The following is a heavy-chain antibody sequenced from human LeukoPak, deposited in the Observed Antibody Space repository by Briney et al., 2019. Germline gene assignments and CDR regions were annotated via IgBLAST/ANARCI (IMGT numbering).Heavy chain of an antibody. CDR1: GDSVSSNTAT. CDR2: TYYRSKWYN. CDR3: ARERGSPTWFDY. V-gene: IGHV6-1*01. J-gene: IGHJ5*01. D-gene: IGHD1-26*01. Sequence: SQTLSLTCAISGDSVSSNTATWTWIRPSPSRGLEWLGRTYYRSKWYNDYAVSVKSRITINPDTSKNQFSLQLNSVTPEDTAVYYCARERGSPTWFDYWGQGTLVTVSS.